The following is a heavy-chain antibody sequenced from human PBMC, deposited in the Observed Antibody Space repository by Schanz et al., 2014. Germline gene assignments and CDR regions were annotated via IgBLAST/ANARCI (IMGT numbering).Heavy chain of an antibody. Sequence: EVQLVESGGGLVKPGGSLRLSCATSGFTLNNAWMNGVRQAPGKGLEWVGRIKSKIDGGTIDYAAPVKDRFSISRDDSQSTLYLQLSSLKIEDTAVYYCATASTPVREAGAGSSFHLWGQGTLVTVSP. D-gene: IGHD6-13*01. CDR2: IKSKIDGGTI. V-gene: IGHV3-15*01. CDR1: GFTLNNAW. J-gene: IGHJ5*02. CDR3: ATASTPVREAGAGSSFHL.